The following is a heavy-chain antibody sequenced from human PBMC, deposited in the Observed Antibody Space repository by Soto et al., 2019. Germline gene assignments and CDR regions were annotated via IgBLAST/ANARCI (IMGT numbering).Heavy chain of an antibody. CDR1: GFTFSSYG. J-gene: IGHJ3*02. V-gene: IGHV3-33*01. D-gene: IGHD6-19*01. CDR3: ARLSRWYREPYDPYDI. Sequence: QVQLVESGGGVVQPGRSLRLSCAASGFTFSSYGMHWVRQAPGKGLEWVAVIWYDGSNKYYADSVKGRFTISRDNSKNTLELQMNRLRAEDTAVYYCARLSRWYREPYDPYDIWGQGTMVTVSS. CDR2: IWYDGSNK.